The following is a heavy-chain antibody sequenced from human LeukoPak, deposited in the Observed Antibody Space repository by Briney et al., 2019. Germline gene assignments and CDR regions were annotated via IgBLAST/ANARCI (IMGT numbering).Heavy chain of an antibody. D-gene: IGHD2-2*01. CDR1: GYTFTGYY. CDR3: ARGGVVPAAWGTFDI. CDR2: INPNTGGT. V-gene: IGHV1-2*02. Sequence: GSVKVSCKASGYTFTGYYMHWVRQAPGQGLEWMGWINPNTGGTNYAQKFQGRVSLTRDTSVSTAYMELSGLRSDDMAMYYCARGGVVPAAWGTFDIWGQGTTVTVSS. J-gene: IGHJ3*02.